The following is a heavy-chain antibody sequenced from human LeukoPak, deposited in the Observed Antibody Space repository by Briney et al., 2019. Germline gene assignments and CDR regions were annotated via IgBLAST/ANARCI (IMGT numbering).Heavy chain of an antibody. Sequence: GGSLRLSCAASGFTFSSYNMNWVRHAQGQGLERVSPISITSDYIYYADSLKGRFTISRDNAKNSLYLQMNSLRAEDTAVYYCARVCPLHSSSWYGDDAFDIWGQGTMVTVSS. J-gene: IGHJ3*02. D-gene: IGHD6-13*01. V-gene: IGHV3-21*01. CDR2: ISITSDYI. CDR3: ARVCPLHSSSWYGDDAFDI. CDR1: GFTFSSYN.